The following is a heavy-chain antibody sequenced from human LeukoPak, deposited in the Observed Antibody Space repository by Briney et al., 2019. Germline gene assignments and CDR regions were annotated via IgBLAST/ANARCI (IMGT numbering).Heavy chain of an antibody. J-gene: IGHJ5*02. CDR3: ARVSGWYWFDQ. CDR2: ISSDGRIT. D-gene: IGHD6-19*01. Sequence: VGSLRLSCEGSGYTFSSYAMHWVRQAPGKGLEYVAAISSDGRITYFANFVKGRFTISRDNSKNTLYLQMGSLRTEDMAVYYCARVSGWYWFDQWGQGTLVTVSS. CDR1: GYTFSSYA. V-gene: IGHV3-64*01.